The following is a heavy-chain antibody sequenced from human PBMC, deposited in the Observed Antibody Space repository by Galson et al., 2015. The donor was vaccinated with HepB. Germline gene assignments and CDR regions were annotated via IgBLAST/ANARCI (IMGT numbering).Heavy chain of an antibody. CDR2: INTNTGNP. CDR1: GYTFTSYA. D-gene: IGHD3-9*01. Sequence: SVKVSCKASGYTFTSYAMNWVRQAPGQGLEWMGWINTNTGNPTYAQGFTGRFVFSLDTSVSTAYLQISSLKAEDTAVYYCARDGEGSRYYDILTGRGGEAFDIWGQGTMVTVSS. J-gene: IGHJ3*02. V-gene: IGHV7-4-1*02. CDR3: ARDGEGSRYYDILTGRGGEAFDI.